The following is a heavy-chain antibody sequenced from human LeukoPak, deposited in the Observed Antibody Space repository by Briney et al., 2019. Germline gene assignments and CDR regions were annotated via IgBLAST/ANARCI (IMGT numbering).Heavy chain of an antibody. CDR3: ASTPWRRYYFDY. V-gene: IGHV3-48*01. Sequence: PGGSLRLSCAASGFTFSSYSMHWVRQAPGKGLEWVSYISSSSSTIYYADSVKGRFTISRDNAKNSLYLQMNSLRAEDTAVYYCASTPWRRYYFDYWAREPWSPSPQ. D-gene: IGHD1-1*01. J-gene: IGHJ4*02. CDR2: ISSSSSTI. CDR1: GFTFSSYS.